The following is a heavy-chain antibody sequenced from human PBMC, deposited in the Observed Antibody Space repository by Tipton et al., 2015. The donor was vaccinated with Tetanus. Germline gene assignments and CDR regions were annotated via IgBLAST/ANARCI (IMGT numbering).Heavy chain of an antibody. CDR3: ATSGMVGAGYRVDY. Sequence: SLRLSCATSGLFFKNAWMNWVRQAPGKGLEWVGRIKSKTDGGTTDYAARVEDRFSNSRDDSKDTLFLQMNSLKTEDTAVYYCATSGMVGAGYRVDYWGRGALVVVSS. V-gene: IGHV3-15*07. J-gene: IGHJ4*02. D-gene: IGHD3-9*01. CDR2: IKSKTDGGTT. CDR1: GLFFKNAW.